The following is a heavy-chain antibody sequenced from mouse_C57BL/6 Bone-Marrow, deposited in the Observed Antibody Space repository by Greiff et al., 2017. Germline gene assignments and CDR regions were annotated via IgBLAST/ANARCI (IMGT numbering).Heavy chain of an antibody. D-gene: IGHD2-4*01. CDR3: AREGDYPRFDY. Sequence: QVQLQQPGAELVTPGASVKLSCKASGYTFTSYWMQWVKQRPGQGLEWIGEIDPSDSYTNYNQKFKGKATLTVDTSSSTAYMQLSSLTSEDSAVYYCAREGDYPRFDYWGQGTTLTVSS. CDR2: IDPSDSYT. V-gene: IGHV1-50*01. J-gene: IGHJ2*01. CDR1: GYTFTSYW.